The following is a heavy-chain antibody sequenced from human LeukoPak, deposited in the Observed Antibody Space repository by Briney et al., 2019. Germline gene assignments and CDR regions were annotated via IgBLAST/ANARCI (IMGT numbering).Heavy chain of an antibody. CDR1: GGSISSGSYY. CDR3: ARVIMEYCSGGSCYSGYYYYYMDV. J-gene: IGHJ6*03. V-gene: IGHV4-61*02. CDR2: IYTSGST. Sequence: SQTLSLTCTVSGGSISSGSYYWSWIRQPAGKGLEWIGRIYTSGSTNYNPSLKSRVTISVDTSKNQFSLKLSSVTAADTAVYYCARVIMEYCSGGSCYSGYYYYYMDVWGKGTTVTVSS. D-gene: IGHD2-15*01.